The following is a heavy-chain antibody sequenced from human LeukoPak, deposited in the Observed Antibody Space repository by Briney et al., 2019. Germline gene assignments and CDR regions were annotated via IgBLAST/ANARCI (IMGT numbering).Heavy chain of an antibody. J-gene: IGHJ4*02. D-gene: IGHD6-13*01. CDR2: IIPIFGTA. V-gene: IGHV1-69*05. CDR3: ARGSAYSSSWQSDY. Sequence: SVKVSCKASGGTFSSYAISWVRQAPRQGLEWMGRIIPIFGTANYAQKFQGRVTITTDESTSTAYMELSSLRSEDTAVYYCARGSAYSSSWQSDYWGQGTLVTVSS. CDR1: GGTFSSYA.